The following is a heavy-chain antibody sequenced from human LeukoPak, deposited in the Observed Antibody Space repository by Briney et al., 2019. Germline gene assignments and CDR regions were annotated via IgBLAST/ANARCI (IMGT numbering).Heavy chain of an antibody. CDR2: ISSSGSTI. Sequence: PGGSLRLSCAASGFTFSSNEMNWVRQAPGKGLEWVSYISSSGSTIYYADSVKGRFTISRDNAKNSLYLQMNSLRAEDTAVYYCARGRSGYQNYWGQGTLVTVSS. CDR3: ARGRSGYQNY. CDR1: GFTFSSNE. D-gene: IGHD3-22*01. J-gene: IGHJ4*02. V-gene: IGHV3-48*03.